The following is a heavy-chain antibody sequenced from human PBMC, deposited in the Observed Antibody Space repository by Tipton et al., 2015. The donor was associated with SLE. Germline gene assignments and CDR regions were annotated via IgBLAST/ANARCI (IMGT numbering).Heavy chain of an antibody. CDR1: GDSINSGGYY. Sequence: TLSLTCTVSGDSINSGGYYWSWIRQYPGQGLEWIGEIYHSGSTNYNPSLKSRVTMSVDNSKNQFSLKLTSVTAADTAVYYCARVRCSGGSCYYYYYTMDVWGQGTTVTVSS. V-gene: IGHV4-30-2*06. J-gene: IGHJ6*02. D-gene: IGHD2-15*01. CDR3: ARVRCSGGSCYYYYYTMDV. CDR2: IYHSGST.